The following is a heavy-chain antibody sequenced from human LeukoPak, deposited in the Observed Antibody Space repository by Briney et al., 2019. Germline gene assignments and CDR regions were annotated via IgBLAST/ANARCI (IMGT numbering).Heavy chain of an antibody. J-gene: IGHJ4*02. CDR3: AKMSPDYYDSSGDFDY. D-gene: IGHD3-22*01. V-gene: IGHV3-23*01. CDR1: GFTFSSYA. CDR2: ISGGGGST. Sequence: GGSLRLSCAASGFTFSSYAMSWVRQAPGKGLEWVSAISGGGGSTYYADSVKGRFTISRDNSKNTLYLQMNSLRAEDTAVYYCAKMSPDYYDSSGDFDYWGQGTLVTVSS.